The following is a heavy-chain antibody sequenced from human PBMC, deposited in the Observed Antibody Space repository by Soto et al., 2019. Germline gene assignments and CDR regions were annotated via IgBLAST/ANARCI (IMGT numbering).Heavy chain of an antibody. CDR1: GFTFDDYA. CDR2: ISWNSGSI. V-gene: IGHV3-9*01. J-gene: IGHJ6*02. D-gene: IGHD6-13*01. CDR3: AKDPYSSSWYGNYYYYGMDV. Sequence: EVQLVESGGGLVQPGRSLRLSCAASGFTFDDYAMHWVRQAPGKGLEWVSGISWNSGSIGYADSVKGRFTISRDNAKNSLYLQMNSLRAEDTALYYCAKDPYSSSWYGNYYYYGMDVWGQGTTVTASS.